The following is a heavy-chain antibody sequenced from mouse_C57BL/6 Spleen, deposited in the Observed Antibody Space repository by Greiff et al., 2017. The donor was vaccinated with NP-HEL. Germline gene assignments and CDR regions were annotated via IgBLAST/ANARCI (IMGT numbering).Heavy chain of an antibody. V-gene: IGHV1-62-2*01. CDR3: ARHEGPDWDVEAMDY. CDR2: FYPGSGST. D-gene: IGHD4-1*01. J-gene: IGHJ4*01. Sequence: QVQLQQSGAELVKPGASVKLSCKASGYTFTEYTIHWVKQRSGQGLEWIGWFYPGSGSTKYNEKFKNKATLTADKSSSTVYMELSSLTSEDSAVYFCARHEGPDWDVEAMDYWGQGTSVTVSS. CDR1: GYTFTEYT.